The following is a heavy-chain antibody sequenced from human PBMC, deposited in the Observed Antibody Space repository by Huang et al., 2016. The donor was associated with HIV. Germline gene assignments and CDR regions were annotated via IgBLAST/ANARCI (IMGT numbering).Heavy chain of an antibody. CDR1: GWAFRGSS. Sequence: QVQLKQWGAGLLKPSETLSLTCAVYGWAFRGSSWTWIRQFPEKGLEWIGDCNQNGRNIYTPSLRARVTISTDTSKNHFSLHLTSVTAANTALYYCARGFNYYASDNLGVYYFDSWGLGTLVTVSP. J-gene: IGHJ4*02. D-gene: IGHD3-10*01. CDR2: CNQNGRN. V-gene: IGHV4-34*02. CDR3: ARGFNYYASDNLGVYYFDS.